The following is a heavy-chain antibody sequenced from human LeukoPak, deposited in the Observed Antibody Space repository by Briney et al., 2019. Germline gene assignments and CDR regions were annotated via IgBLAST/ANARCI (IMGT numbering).Heavy chain of an antibody. V-gene: IGHV3-21*01. D-gene: IGHD3-10*01. Sequence: GGSLRLSCAASGFTFSSYSMNWVRQAPGKGLEWVSSISSSSSYIYYADSVKGRFTISRDNAKNSLYLQMNSLRAEDTAVYYCATDYGSGSYLYFDYWGQGTLVTVSS. J-gene: IGHJ4*02. CDR1: GFTFSSYS. CDR2: ISSSSSYI. CDR3: ATDYGSGSYLYFDY.